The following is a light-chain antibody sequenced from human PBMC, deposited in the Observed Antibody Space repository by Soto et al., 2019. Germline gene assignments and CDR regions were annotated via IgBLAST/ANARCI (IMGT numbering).Light chain of an antibody. CDR3: QVYGISPKT. Sequence: EIVLTESPGTLSLSPGERATLSCRASQSISSSDLAWYQHRPGQAPRLLIYAASSRATGIPVRFSGSGSGTDFTLTISGLDPEDFAVYCCQVYGISPKTFGQGTKVDIK. V-gene: IGKV3-20*01. CDR1: QSISSSD. CDR2: AAS. J-gene: IGKJ1*01.